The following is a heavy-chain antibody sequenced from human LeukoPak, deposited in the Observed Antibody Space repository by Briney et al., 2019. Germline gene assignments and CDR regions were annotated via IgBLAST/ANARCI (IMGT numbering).Heavy chain of an antibody. CDR1: GFTFSSYA. D-gene: IGHD6-19*01. CDR2: IKQDGSEK. J-gene: IGHJ4*02. Sequence: GGSLRLSCAASGFTFSSYAMSWVRQAPGKGLEWVANIKQDGSEKYYVDSVKGRFTISRDNAKNSLYLQMNSLRAEDTAVYYCARVTGYSSGWYGYWGQGTLVTVSS. V-gene: IGHV3-7*01. CDR3: ARVTGYSSGWYGY.